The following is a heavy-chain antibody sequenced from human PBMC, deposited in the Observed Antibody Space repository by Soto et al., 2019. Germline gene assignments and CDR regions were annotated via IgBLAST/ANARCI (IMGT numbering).Heavy chain of an antibody. V-gene: IGHV3-23*01. CDR1: GFTFSSYD. CDR3: ANPPRQRFLECLGLS. CDR2: ISASGGDT. Sequence: GGSLRLFCAASGFTFSSYDMSWVRKAPGKGLEWVSGISASGGDTYYADSVKGRFTISRDNSKNTLYLQMNSLRADDTAIYYFANPPRQRFLECLGLSWGQGTLVTVSS. J-gene: IGHJ5*02. D-gene: IGHD3-3*01.